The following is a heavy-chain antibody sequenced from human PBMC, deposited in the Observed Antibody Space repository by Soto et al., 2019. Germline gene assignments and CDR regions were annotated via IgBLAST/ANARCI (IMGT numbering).Heavy chain of an antibody. J-gene: IGHJ4*02. CDR3: ARPRSSAWSDTYFVY. Sequence: SCAASGFTFSSYSMNWFRQAPWKGLEWVSSISSSSSYTTEYAASVKGRFTISRDDSKNSLFLQLNSLKTEDTAVYYCARPRSSAWSDTYFVYWGQGALVTVSS. V-gene: IGHV3-21*04. CDR2: ISSSSSYTT. D-gene: IGHD6-19*01. CDR1: GFTFSSYS.